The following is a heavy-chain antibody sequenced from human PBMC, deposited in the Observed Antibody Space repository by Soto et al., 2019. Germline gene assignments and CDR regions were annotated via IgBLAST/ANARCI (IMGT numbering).Heavy chain of an antibody. CDR2: ITDTGGDT. Sequence: GWSLRLSCVASVITFGSRAMSWVRQAPGEGLEWVSTITDTGGDTKYSDSVRGRFTMSRDNSKKTLYLQMNNLRVEDSALYYCARGSTDSYPGSRIFDFWGRGTLVTVSS. CDR3: ARGSTDSYPGSRIFDF. V-gene: IGHV3-23*01. CDR1: VITFGSRA. D-gene: IGHD3-10*01. J-gene: IGHJ4*02.